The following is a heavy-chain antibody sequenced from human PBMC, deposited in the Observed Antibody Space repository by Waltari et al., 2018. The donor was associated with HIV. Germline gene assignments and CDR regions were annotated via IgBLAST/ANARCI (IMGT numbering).Heavy chain of an antibody. D-gene: IGHD1-20*01. J-gene: IGHJ4*02. CDR2: IWADGNTK. CDR3: AKDRLTLTAAFDY. Sequence: QVQLVESGGGVVQPGGSLRLSWVVSGLPFNIHGIHWVRQSPGGGVEWLAVIWADGNTKYYADSVKGRFTVSRDNSKNTLYLQMDSLRADDTAIYYCAKDRLTLTAAFDYWGQGALVTVSS. CDR1: GLPFNIHG. V-gene: IGHV3-30*02.